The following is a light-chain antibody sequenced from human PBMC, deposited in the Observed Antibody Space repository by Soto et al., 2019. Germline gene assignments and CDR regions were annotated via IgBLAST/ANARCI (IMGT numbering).Light chain of an antibody. J-gene: IGKJ3*01. Sequence: EIVMTQSPATLSVSPGERASISCRASQSVGSKLAWYQHKPGQAPRLLIYDASTRASGFPARFNGSGAGTEFSHPISSLRPEDFAVYYCQQYNNWPPFTFGPGTKVDIK. CDR3: QQYNNWPPFT. CDR1: QSVGSK. CDR2: DAS. V-gene: IGKV3-15*01.